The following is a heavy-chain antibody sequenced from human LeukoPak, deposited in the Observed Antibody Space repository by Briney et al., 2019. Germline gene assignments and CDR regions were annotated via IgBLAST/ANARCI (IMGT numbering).Heavy chain of an antibody. D-gene: IGHD3-9*01. Sequence: GGSLRLSCAASGFTFSSYSMNWVRQAPGKGMEWVSSISSSSSYIYYADSVKGRFTISRDSAKNSLYLQMNSLRAEDTAVYYCARDFLGEYYDILTGSLVDYWGQGTLVTVSS. V-gene: IGHV3-21*01. CDR3: ARDFLGEYYDILTGSLVDY. J-gene: IGHJ4*02. CDR1: GFTFSSYS. CDR2: ISSSSSYI.